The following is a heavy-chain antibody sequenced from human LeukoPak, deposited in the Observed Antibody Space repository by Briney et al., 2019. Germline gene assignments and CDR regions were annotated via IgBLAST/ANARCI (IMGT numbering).Heavy chain of an antibody. CDR1: AFIFSGHW. J-gene: IGHJ3*02. CDR3: ARDVLAAGATGTFDI. CDR2: IKQDGSEK. V-gene: IGHV3-7*03. Sequence: GGSLRLSCEASAFIFSGHWLNWVRQAPGKGLEWVANIKQDGSEKYYVDSVKGRFTISRDNAKTSLYLQMNSLRAEDTAVYYCARDVLAAGATGTFDIWGQGTMVTVSS. D-gene: IGHD1-14*01.